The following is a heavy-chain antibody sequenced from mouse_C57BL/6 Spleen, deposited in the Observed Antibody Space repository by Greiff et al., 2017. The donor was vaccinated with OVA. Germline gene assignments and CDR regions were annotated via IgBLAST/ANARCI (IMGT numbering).Heavy chain of an antibody. D-gene: IGHD1-1*01. J-gene: IGHJ1*03. CDR2: IYPGDGDT. CDR1: GYAFSSSW. V-gene: IGHV1-82*01. Sequence: QVQLKESGPELVKPGASVKISCKASGYAFSSSWMNWVKQRPGQGLEWIGRIYPGDGDTNYNGKFKGKATLTADKSSSTAYMQLSSLTSEDSAVYFCARSTVVATSDVWGTGTTVTVSS. CDR3: ARSTVVATSDV.